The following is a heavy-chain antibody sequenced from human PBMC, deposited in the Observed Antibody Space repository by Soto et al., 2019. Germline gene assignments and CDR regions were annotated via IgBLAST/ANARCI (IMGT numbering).Heavy chain of an antibody. V-gene: IGHV3-33*01. Sequence: GGSLRLSCVTSGFTFRKHGMHWVRQAPGKGLEWVAVIWSDGSRRYYVDSVRGRFTISRDNSKNTLHLEMNGLRAEDTAVYYCAREHFFDSGNKNPPFDFLGQGACVTVSS. J-gene: IGHJ4*02. CDR1: GFTFRKHG. CDR2: IWSDGSRR. D-gene: IGHD3-10*01. CDR3: AREHFFDSGNKNPPFDF.